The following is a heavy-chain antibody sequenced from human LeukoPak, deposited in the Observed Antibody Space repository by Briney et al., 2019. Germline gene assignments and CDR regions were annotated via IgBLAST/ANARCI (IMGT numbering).Heavy chain of an antibody. CDR1: GFTFSSYT. CDR3: ATGGTYFDC. V-gene: IGHV3-21*01. D-gene: IGHD1-26*01. CDR2: ITSTSSYI. J-gene: IGHJ4*02. Sequence: PWGSLTLFCAASGFTFSSYTMNWVCQAPGKGLEWVSSITSTSSYIYYTDTVKGRFTISRDNAKNSLYLQMNSLRAEDTAVYYCATGGTYFDCWGQGTLVTASS.